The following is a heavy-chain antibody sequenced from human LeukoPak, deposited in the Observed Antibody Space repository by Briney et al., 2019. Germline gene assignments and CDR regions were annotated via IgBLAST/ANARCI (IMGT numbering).Heavy chain of an antibody. D-gene: IGHD6-19*01. J-gene: IGHJ5*02. Sequence: GGSLRLSCAASGFTFSSYAMSWVRQAPGKGLEWVSAISGSGGSTYYADSVKGRFTISRDNSKNTPYLQMNSLRAEDTAVYYCAKGGGQWPYNWFDPWGQGTLVTVSS. CDR2: ISGSGGST. CDR3: AKGGGQWPYNWFDP. CDR1: GFTFSSYA. V-gene: IGHV3-23*01.